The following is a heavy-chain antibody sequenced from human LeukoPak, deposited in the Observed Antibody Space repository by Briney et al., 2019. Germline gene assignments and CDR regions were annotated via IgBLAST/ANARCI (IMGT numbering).Heavy chain of an antibody. CDR3: ASLYCYDSSGPLDY. CDR1: GFTFSSYA. CDR2: ISYDGSNK. Sequence: GRSLRLSCAASGFTFSSYAMHWVRHPPGRGLEWGAVISYDGSNKYYADSVKGRFTISRDNSKNTLYLQMNSLRAEYTAVYYFASLYCYDSSGPLDYWGQGTLVTVSS. J-gene: IGHJ4*02. V-gene: IGHV3-30-3*01. D-gene: IGHD3-22*01.